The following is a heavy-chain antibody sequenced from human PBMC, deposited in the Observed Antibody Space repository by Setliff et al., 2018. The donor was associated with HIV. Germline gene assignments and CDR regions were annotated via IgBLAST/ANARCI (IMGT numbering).Heavy chain of an antibody. V-gene: IGHV2-70*11. J-gene: IGHJ4*02. CDR1: GFSLSTSGMC. D-gene: IGHD6-13*01. CDR2: IDWDDDK. CDR3: ARSSAAGTSPFDF. Sequence: SGPTLVNPTQTLTLTCTFSGFSLSTSGMCVSWIRQPPGKALEWLARIDWDDDKYYSTSLKSRLTIATGTSKNQVVLTMTNVDPLDTATYFCARSSAAGTSPFDFWGRGTLVTVSS.